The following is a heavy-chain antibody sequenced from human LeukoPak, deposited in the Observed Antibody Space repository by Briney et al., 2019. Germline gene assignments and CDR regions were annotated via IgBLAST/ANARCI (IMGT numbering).Heavy chain of an antibody. V-gene: IGHV3-33*01. CDR1: GFTFSHYG. CDR2: IWSDGTNQ. D-gene: IGHD4-11*01. CDR3: ARDAQRGFDYSNSLEY. J-gene: IGHJ4*02. Sequence: GRSLRLSCAAAGFTFSHYGMHWVRQAPGEGLEWVAVIWSDGTNQYYGDSVKGRFTISRDDSGNTVYLQMNSLRPEDTGVYYCARDAQRGFDYSNSLEYWGQGTPVTVST.